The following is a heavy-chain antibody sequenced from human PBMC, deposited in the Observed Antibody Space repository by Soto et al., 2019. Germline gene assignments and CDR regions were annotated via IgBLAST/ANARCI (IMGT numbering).Heavy chain of an antibody. J-gene: IGHJ4*02. Sequence: EVQLVESGGGLVQPGGSLRLSCAASGFTFSSYWINWVRQVPGKGLVWVSGIKPDGTITQYADSVKGRFTISRDNAKNTVYLQMNSLRAEDTAVYHCVRDGEGPTTYDYWGQGTLVTVSS. V-gene: IGHV3-74*01. CDR3: VRDGEGPTTYDY. D-gene: IGHD2-21*01. CDR2: IKPDGTIT. CDR1: GFTFSSYW.